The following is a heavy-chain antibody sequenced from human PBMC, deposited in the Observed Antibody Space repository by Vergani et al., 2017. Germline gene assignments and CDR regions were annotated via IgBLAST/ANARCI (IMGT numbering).Heavy chain of an antibody. V-gene: IGHV4-34*01. J-gene: IGHJ4*02. CDR1: GGSFSGYY. Sequence: QVQLQQWGAGLLKPSETLSLTCAVYGGSFSGYYWSWIRQPPGKGLEWIGEINHSGSTNYNPSLKSRVTILVDKSKNQFFLKLSSVTAADTAVYYCARVDIVAEAFDYWGQGTLVTVSS. CDR3: ARVDIVAEAFDY. D-gene: IGHD5-12*01. CDR2: INHSGST.